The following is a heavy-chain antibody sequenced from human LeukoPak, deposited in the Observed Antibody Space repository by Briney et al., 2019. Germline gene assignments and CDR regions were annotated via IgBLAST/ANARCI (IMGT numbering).Heavy chain of an antibody. CDR3: ARVSEQWLPPDY. D-gene: IGHD6-19*01. CDR2: IYSGGST. J-gene: IGHJ4*02. V-gene: IGHV3-53*01. Sequence: RPGGSLRLSCAASGFTVSSNYMSWVRQAPGKGLEWVSVIYSGGSTYYADSVKGRFTISRDNSKNTLYLQMNSLRAEDTAVYYCARVSEQWLPPDYWGQGTLVTVSS. CDR1: GFTVSSNY.